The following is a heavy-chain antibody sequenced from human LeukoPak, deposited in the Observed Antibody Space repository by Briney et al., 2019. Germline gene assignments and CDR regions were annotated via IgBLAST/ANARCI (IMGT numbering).Heavy chain of an antibody. Sequence: AASVKLSCKVSGYTLTELSMHWVRQAPGKGLEWMGGFDPEDGETIYAQKFQGRVTMTEDTSTDTAYMELSSLRSEDTAVYYCARYSSSSTPDFDPWGQGTLVTVSS. J-gene: IGHJ5*02. V-gene: IGHV1-24*01. D-gene: IGHD6-6*01. CDR2: FDPEDGET. CDR1: GYTLTELS. CDR3: ARYSSSSTPDFDP.